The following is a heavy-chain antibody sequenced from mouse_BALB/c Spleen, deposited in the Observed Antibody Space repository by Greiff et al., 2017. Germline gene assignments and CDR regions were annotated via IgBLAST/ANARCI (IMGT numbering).Heavy chain of an antibody. CDR2: ISSGSSTI. V-gene: IGHV5-17*02. CDR1: GFTFSSFG. CDR3: ARQITTGFDY. Sequence: EVQVVESGGGLVQPGGSRKLSCAASGFTFSSFGMHWVRQAPEKGLEWVAYISSGSSTIYYADTVKGRFTISRDNPKNTLFLQMTSLRSEDTAMYYCARQITTGFDYWGQGTTLTVSS. J-gene: IGHJ2*01. D-gene: IGHD2-4*01.